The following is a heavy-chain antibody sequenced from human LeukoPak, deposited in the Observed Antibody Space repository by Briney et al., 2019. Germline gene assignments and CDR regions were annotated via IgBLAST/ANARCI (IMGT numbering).Heavy chain of an antibody. V-gene: IGHV4-39*07. J-gene: IGHJ5*02. Sequence: SETLSLTCSVSGDSISTSSYYWGWIRQPPGKGLEWIGTIYYSGSTYYNPSLTSRVTISVDTSKNQFSLKLSSVTAADTAVYYCARATYYDILTGQENWFDPWGQGTLVTVSS. CDR3: ARATYYDILTGQENWFDP. D-gene: IGHD3-9*01. CDR2: IYYSGST. CDR1: GDSISTSSYY.